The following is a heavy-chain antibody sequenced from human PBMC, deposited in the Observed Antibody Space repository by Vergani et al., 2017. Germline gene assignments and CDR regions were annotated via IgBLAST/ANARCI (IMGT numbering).Heavy chain of an antibody. CDR3: ARDLRLLYNRFDP. J-gene: IGHJ5*02. CDR1: GFTFNQYG. V-gene: IGHV3-33*01. Sequence: QVQLVESGGGVVQPGRSLRLSCAASGFTFNQYGMHWVRQAPGKGLEWVAVTWYDGNNKQYADSVKGRFTIYRDNSKSTMYLQMNSLSDEDTGVYYCARDLRLLYNRFDPWGQGTLVTVSS. D-gene: IGHD1-14*01. CDR2: TWYDGNNK.